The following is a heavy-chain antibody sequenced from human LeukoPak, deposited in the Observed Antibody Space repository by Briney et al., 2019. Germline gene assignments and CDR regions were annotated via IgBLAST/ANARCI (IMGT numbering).Heavy chain of an antibody. Sequence: GGSLRLSCAASGFTFSDYYMSWVRQAPGKGLEWVANIDQDGNEKSYVDSVKGRFTISRDNAKNSLYLQMNSPRAEDTAVYYCARDRNSSSWSVFDYWGQGALVTVSS. CDR3: ARDRNSSSWSVFDY. J-gene: IGHJ4*02. CDR1: GFTFSDYY. V-gene: IGHV3-7*01. CDR2: IDQDGNEK. D-gene: IGHD6-13*01.